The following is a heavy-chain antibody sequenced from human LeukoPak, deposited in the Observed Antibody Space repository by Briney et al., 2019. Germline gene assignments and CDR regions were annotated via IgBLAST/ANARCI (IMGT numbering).Heavy chain of an antibody. CDR1: GYTFTSYG. J-gene: IGHJ4*02. D-gene: IGHD2-15*01. V-gene: IGHV1-18*01. Sequence: GASVKVSCKASGYTFTSYGISWVRQAPGQGLEWMGWISAYNGNTNYAQKLQGRVTMTTDTSTSTAYMELRSLRSDDTAVYYCARDGGPYCSGGSCYSSAGLLYFDYWGQGTLVTVSS. CDR2: ISAYNGNT. CDR3: ARDGGPYCSGGSCYSSAGLLYFDY.